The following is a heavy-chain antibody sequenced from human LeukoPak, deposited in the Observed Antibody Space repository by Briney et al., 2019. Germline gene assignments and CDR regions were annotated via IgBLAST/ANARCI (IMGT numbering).Heavy chain of an antibody. Sequence: GGSLRLSCAASGFTVNDNYVNWVRQAPGKGLEWVSSISSSSSYIYYADSVKGRFTISRDNAKNSLYLQMNSLRAEDTAVYYCARVGYCSSTSCQRGFDYWGQGTLVTASS. CDR3: ARVGYCSSTSCQRGFDY. CDR2: ISSSSSYI. CDR1: GFTVNDNY. D-gene: IGHD2-2*01. V-gene: IGHV3-21*01. J-gene: IGHJ4*02.